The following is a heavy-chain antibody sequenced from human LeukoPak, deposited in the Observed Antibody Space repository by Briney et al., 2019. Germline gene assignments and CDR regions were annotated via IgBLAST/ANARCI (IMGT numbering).Heavy chain of an antibody. Sequence: GESLKISCKGSGYSFTTSWIGWVRQMPGKGLEWMGIVFPADSDTRYSPSFQGQVTFSADKSISTAYLQWSSLKASDSAMYYCAREGRSSSPMDYWGQGTLVTVSS. CDR1: GYSFTTSW. CDR2: VFPADSDT. CDR3: AREGRSSSPMDY. D-gene: IGHD6-6*01. V-gene: IGHV5-51*01. J-gene: IGHJ4*02.